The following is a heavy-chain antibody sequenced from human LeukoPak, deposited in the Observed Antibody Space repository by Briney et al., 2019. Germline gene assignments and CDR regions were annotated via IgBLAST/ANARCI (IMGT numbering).Heavy chain of an antibody. D-gene: IGHD2-2*02. CDR2: IIPILGIA. V-gene: IGHV1-69*04. CDR1: GGTFSSYA. Sequence: SVKVSCKASGGTFSSYAISWVRQAPGQGLEWMGRIIPILGIANYAQKFQGRVTITADESTSTAYMELSSLRSEDTAVYYCASPYCSSTSCYMRWYYFDYWGQGTLVTVSS. J-gene: IGHJ4*02. CDR3: ASPYCSSTSCYMRWYYFDY.